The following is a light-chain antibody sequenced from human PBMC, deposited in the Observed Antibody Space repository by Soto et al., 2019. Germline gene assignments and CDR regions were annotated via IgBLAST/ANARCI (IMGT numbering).Light chain of an antibody. V-gene: IGLV2-23*01. CDR1: SSDVGTYNL. CDR3: CSYAGSRTDV. Sequence: QSALTQPASVSGSPGQSLTISCTGTSSDVGTYNLVSWYQQHPGKAPKLIIYGGTERPSGVSNRFSGSKSGNTASLAISGLQADDEADYYCCSYAGSRTDVFGTGTKLTVL. J-gene: IGLJ1*01. CDR2: GGT.